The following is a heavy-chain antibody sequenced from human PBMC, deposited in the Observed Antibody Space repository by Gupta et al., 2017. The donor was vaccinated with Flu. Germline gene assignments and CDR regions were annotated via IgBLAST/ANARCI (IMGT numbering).Heavy chain of an antibody. CDR1: DDHA. D-gene: IGHD6-13*01. Sequence: DDHAMHWVRLAPGKGLEWVSGISWNSGSVGYADSVKGRFTISRDNAKKSLYLQMDSLRNEDTAFYYCVKDALSSSWSLFDYWVQGTLVTVSS. CDR2: ISWNSGSV. CDR3: VKDALSSSWSLFDY. V-gene: IGHV3-9*01. J-gene: IGHJ4*02.